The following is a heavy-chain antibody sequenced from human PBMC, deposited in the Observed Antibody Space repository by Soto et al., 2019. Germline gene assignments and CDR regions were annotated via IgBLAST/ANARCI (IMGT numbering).Heavy chain of an antibody. CDR2: MNPNSGNR. CDR3: ARGITIFGVASKNSDF. V-gene: IGHV1-8*01. J-gene: IGHJ4*02. D-gene: IGHD3-3*01. CDR1: GYTFTSYD. Sequence: QVQLVQSGAEVKKPGASVKVSCQASGYTFTSYDINWVRQATGQGLEWMGWMNPNSGNRGYAQKFQGRVTMTRNTSISTAYMELSSLRSEDTAVYYCARGITIFGVASKNSDFWGQGTLVTVSS.